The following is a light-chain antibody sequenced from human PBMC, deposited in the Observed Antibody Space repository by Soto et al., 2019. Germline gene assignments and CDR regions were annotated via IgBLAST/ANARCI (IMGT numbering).Light chain of an antibody. V-gene: IGKV1-5*03. CDR3: LQYNTLWT. Sequence: DIQMTQSPSTLSASVGDRVTITCRASQSISSWLAWYQQKPGKAPKLLIYKASSLEIGVPSRFSGSGSGTEFTLTISSLQPDHFATYYCLQYNTLWTFGQGTKVEIK. CDR2: KAS. J-gene: IGKJ1*01. CDR1: QSISSW.